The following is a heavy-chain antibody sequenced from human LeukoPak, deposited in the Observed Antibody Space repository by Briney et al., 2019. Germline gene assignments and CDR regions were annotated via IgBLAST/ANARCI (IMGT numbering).Heavy chain of an antibody. CDR3: ARGGFRPET. V-gene: IGHV4-59*02. D-gene: IGHD5-12*01. Sequence: SETLSLTCTVSGASVTTYYWSWVRQPPGKGLEYIGYMYYSGSTSYNPSLKSRVTMSVDTSKNQVSLSLNSVTAADMAVYYCARGGFRPETWGQGTLVTVSS. CDR1: GASVTTYY. CDR2: MYYSGST. J-gene: IGHJ5*02.